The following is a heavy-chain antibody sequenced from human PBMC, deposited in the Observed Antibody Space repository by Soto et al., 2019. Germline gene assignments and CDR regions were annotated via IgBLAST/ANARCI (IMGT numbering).Heavy chain of an antibody. V-gene: IGHV3-23*01. D-gene: IGHD3-9*01. CDR1: GFTFSSYA. CDR3: AKSRTYFDSDSFAY. J-gene: IGHJ4*02. CDR2: ISGSGGIT. Sequence: EVQLLESGGGLVQPGGSLRLSCAASGFTFSSYAMSWVRQAPGKGLEWVSAISGSGGITYYADSVKGRFTTARDNSKTTRYLQRNSLRAEDTALYYCAKSRTYFDSDSFAYWGQGTLVTVSS.